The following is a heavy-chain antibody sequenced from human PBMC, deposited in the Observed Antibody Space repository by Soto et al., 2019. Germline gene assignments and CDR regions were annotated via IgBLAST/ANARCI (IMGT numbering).Heavy chain of an antibody. V-gene: IGHV1-69*13. Sequence: AVKFSCKASRGTFSSYAISWVRQAAGQGREWGGVIIPIFGTANYAQKFQGRVTITADESTSTASMELSSLRSEDTAVYYCARGTSLYPNWFDPWGQGTLVTVSS. J-gene: IGHJ5*02. CDR2: IIPIFGTA. CDR3: ARGTSLYPNWFDP. CDR1: RGTFSSYA. D-gene: IGHD1-7*01.